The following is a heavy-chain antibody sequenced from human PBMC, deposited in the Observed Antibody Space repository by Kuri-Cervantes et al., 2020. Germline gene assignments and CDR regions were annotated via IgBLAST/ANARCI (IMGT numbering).Heavy chain of an antibody. CDR2: IYHSGST. V-gene: IGHV4-38-2*01. CDR3: ATVPSPQRNKRTSPDTLPTGRAL. J-gene: IGHJ4*02. Sequence: SQTLSLTCAVVGYSISSNYYWGWIRQPPGKGLEWIGSIYHSGSTYYNPSLKSRLTLSVDTSKNQFSLKLSSVTAADKAVYYCATVPSPQRNKRTSPDTLPTGRALWGQGTLVTVSS. CDR1: GYSISSNYY. D-gene: IGHD1-1*01.